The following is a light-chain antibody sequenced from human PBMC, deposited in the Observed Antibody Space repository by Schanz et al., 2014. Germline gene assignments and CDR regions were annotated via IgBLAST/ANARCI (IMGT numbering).Light chain of an antibody. CDR2: EGT. CDR3: CSYAASGLYV. J-gene: IGLJ1*01. Sequence: QSALTQPASVSGSPGQSITISCTGTSSDVGSYHLVSWYQHHPGKAPKLMIYEGTKRPSGISNRFSGSKSATTASLTISGLQAEDEGDYYCCSYAASGLYVFGTGTKLTVL. CDR1: SSDVGSYHL. V-gene: IGLV2-23*01.